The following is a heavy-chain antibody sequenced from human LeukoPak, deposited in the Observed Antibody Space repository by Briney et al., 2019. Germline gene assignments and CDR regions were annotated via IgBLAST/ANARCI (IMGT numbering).Heavy chain of an antibody. CDR3: QSRFLEWLLDY. V-gene: IGHV4-39*01. J-gene: IGHJ4*02. CDR1: GGSISSNNYY. D-gene: IGHD3-3*01. CDR2: IYYSGST. Sequence: SETMSLTCTVSGGSISSNNYYWGWIRQPPGKGLEWIGNIYYSGSTYYNPSLKSRVSISVDTSKNQFSLKLSSVTAADTAVYYCQSRFLEWLLDYWGQGTLVTVSS.